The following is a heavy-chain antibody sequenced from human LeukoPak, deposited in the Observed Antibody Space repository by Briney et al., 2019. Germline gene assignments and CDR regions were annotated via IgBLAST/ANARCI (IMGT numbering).Heavy chain of an antibody. CDR2: IKDDGSHT. CDR1: GSTFSSHW. Sequence: GGSLRLSCAASGSTFSSHWMHWVRQAPGKGLVWVSRIKDDGSHTNYADSVKGRFTISRDNAKNTLSLQMNSLRAEDTAVYYCARGSGIITGIDDWGQGTLVTVSS. J-gene: IGHJ4*02. D-gene: IGHD6-25*01. CDR3: ARGSGIITGIDD. V-gene: IGHV3-74*01.